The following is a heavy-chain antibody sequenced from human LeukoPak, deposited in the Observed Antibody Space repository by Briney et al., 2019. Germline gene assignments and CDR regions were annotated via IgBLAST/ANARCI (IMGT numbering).Heavy chain of an antibody. J-gene: IGHJ4*02. V-gene: IGHV1-8*01. Sequence: ASVKASCKASGYTFTNYEINWVRQGTGQGLEWLGWMNPSSGNTGYAQKFQGRVTMTTDTSTSTAYMELRSLRSDDTAVYYCARGSKYYDFWSGYSFDYWGQGTLVTVSS. CDR2: MNPSSGNT. CDR1: GYTFTNYE. CDR3: ARGSKYYDFWSGYSFDY. D-gene: IGHD3-3*01.